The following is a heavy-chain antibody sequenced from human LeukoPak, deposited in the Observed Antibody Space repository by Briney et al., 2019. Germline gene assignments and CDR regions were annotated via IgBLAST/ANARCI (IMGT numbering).Heavy chain of an antibody. CDR3: AKDREMATIIDY. CDR2: IRYDGSNK. Sequence: PGGSLRLSCAASGFTFSSYSMHWVRQAPGKGLEWVAFIRYDGSNKYYADSVKGRFTISRDNSKNTLYLQMNSLRAEDTAVYYCAKDREMATIIDYWGQGTLVTVSS. D-gene: IGHD5-24*01. V-gene: IGHV3-30*02. J-gene: IGHJ4*02. CDR1: GFTFSSYS.